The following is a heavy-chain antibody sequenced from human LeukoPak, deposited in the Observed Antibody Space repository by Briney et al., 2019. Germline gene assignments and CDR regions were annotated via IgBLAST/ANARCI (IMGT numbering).Heavy chain of an antibody. Sequence: GASVKVSCKASGYTYTGYYMHWVRQAPGQGLEWMGRINPNSGGTNYAQKFQGRVTMTRDTSISTAYMELSRLRSDDTAVYYCAAGWELLQLTGFDYWGQGTLVTVSS. D-gene: IGHD1-26*01. CDR2: INPNSGGT. CDR3: AAGWELLQLTGFDY. V-gene: IGHV1-2*06. J-gene: IGHJ4*02. CDR1: GYTYTGYY.